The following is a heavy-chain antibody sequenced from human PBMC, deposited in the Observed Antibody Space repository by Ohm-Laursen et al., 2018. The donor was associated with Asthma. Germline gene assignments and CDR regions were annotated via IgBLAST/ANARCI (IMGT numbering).Heavy chain of an antibody. CDR3: AKDLAIFGVGYGDY. CDR2: ISGSGGST. CDR1: GFTFSSYA. J-gene: IGHJ4*02. D-gene: IGHD3-3*01. Sequence: SLRLSCAASGFTFSSYAMSWVRQAPGKGLEWVSAISGSGGSTYYADSVKGRFTISRDNSKNTLYLQMNSLRAEDTAVYYCAKDLAIFGVGYGDYWGQGTLVTVSS. V-gene: IGHV3-23*01.